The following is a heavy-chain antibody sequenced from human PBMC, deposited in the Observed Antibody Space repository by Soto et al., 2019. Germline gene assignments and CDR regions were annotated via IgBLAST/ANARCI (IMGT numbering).Heavy chain of an antibody. J-gene: IGHJ4*02. D-gene: IGHD2-15*01. CDR1: GYTFTGYY. V-gene: IGHV1-2*04. CDR2: INPNSGGT. Sequence: GASVKVSCKASGYTFTGYYMHWVRQAPGQGLEWMGWINPNSGGTNYAQKFQGWVTMTRDTSISTAYMELSRLRSDDTAVYYCARGPSCSGGSCYYREFDYWGQGTLVTVSS. CDR3: ARGPSCSGGSCYYREFDY.